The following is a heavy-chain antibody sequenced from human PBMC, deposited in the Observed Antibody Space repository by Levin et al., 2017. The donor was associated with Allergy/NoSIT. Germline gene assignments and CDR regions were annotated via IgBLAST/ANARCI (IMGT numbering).Heavy chain of an antibody. J-gene: IGHJ4*02. CDR1: GFTFNNFG. D-gene: IGHD3-10*01. CDR2: IKHDGSEK. V-gene: IGHV3-7*01. CDR3: TRGVPYFGSGSHSDY. Sequence: PGESLKISCAASGFTFNNFGMIWVRQAPGQGLEWVANIKHDGSEKNYVGSVKGRFTISRDSAENSLFLQMNSLRAEDTGVYYCTRGVPYFGSGSHSDYWGQGTLVSVSS.